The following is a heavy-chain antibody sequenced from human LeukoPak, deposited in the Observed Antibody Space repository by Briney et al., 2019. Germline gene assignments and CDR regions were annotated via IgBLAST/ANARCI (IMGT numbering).Heavy chain of an antibody. Sequence: GGSLRLSCAASGYTFSGFAMSWVRQAPGQGLEWVSLISGGGDTNYADSVKGRFTISRDNSKNTLYLQMNSLRVEDTAVYYCAKPQSSGNYGFDYWGQGTLVTVSS. CDR2: ISGGGDT. CDR1: GYTFSGFA. CDR3: AKPQSSGNYGFDY. D-gene: IGHD3-10*01. J-gene: IGHJ4*02. V-gene: IGHV3-23*01.